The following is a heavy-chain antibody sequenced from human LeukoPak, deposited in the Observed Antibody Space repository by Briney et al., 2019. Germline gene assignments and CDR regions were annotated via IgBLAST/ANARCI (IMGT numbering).Heavy chain of an antibody. D-gene: IGHD6-13*01. CDR1: GGSISIYY. CDR3: AREFSSVASAGTNY. J-gene: IGHJ4*02. CDR2: IYASGGA. Sequence: PSETLSLTCTVSGGSISIYYWSWIRQPAGKGLEWIGRIYASGGANYNPSLKSRVTMSVDTSKNQLSLKVSSVTAADTAVYYCAREFSSVASAGTNYWGQGTLVTVSS. V-gene: IGHV4-4*07.